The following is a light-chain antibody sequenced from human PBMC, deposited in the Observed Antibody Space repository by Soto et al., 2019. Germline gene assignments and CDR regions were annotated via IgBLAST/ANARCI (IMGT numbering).Light chain of an antibody. Sequence: DIQMAQSPSSLSASLGDTVSITCRASQSIGTFLNWYQQSPGKAPKLLIYAASSLQTGVPSRFSGSGSGTVFTLTIGRLQPEDFATYYCQQSYSIPRTLGQGTKVEV. CDR1: QSIGTF. J-gene: IGKJ1*01. V-gene: IGKV1-39*01. CDR3: QQSYSIPRT. CDR2: AAS.